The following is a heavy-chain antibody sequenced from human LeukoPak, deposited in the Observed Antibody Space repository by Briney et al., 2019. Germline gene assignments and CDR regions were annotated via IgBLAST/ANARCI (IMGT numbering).Heavy chain of an antibody. D-gene: IGHD2-8*01. CDR3: ARGHCTNAVCRTFDY. J-gene: IGHJ4*02. V-gene: IGHV1-2*02. CDR2: INADNGGT. Sequence: EASVKVSCKASGYTFTGYYIHWVRQAPGQGLGWMGWINADNGGTRYAEKFQGRVTMTRDTSISTAYMELSRLTSDDTALYYCARGHCTNAVCRTFDYWGQGTLVTVSS. CDR1: GYTFTGYY.